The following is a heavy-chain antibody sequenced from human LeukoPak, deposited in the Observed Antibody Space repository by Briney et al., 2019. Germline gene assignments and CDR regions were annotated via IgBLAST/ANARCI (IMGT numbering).Heavy chain of an antibody. Sequence: GESLKISCKGSGYSFTSYWIGWVRQMPGKGLEWMGIIYPGDSDTRYNPSFQGQVTISADKSISTAYLQWSSLKASDTAMYYCARGYCSGGSCIAFDPWGQGTLVTVSS. CDR1: GYSFTSYW. CDR2: IYPGDSDT. CDR3: ARGYCSGGSCIAFDP. V-gene: IGHV5-51*01. D-gene: IGHD2-15*01. J-gene: IGHJ5*02.